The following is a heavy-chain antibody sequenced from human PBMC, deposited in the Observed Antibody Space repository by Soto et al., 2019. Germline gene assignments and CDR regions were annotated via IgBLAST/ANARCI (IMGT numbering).Heavy chain of an antibody. D-gene: IGHD1-1*01. CDR3: ARGREAYKWNDAGY. CDR1: GDSISSHY. Sequence: SETLSLTCTVSGDSISSHYWSWIRQPPGKGLEWIGHIYHSGGTRYNPSLRSRVTISVDTSKNQFSLRLSSVTAADTAVYYCARGREAYKWNDAGYWGQGTLVTVSS. J-gene: IGHJ4*02. V-gene: IGHV4-59*11. CDR2: IYHSGGT.